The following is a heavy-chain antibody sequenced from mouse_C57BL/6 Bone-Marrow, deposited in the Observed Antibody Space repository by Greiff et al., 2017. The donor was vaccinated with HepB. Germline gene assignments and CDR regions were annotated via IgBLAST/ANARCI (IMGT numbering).Heavy chain of an antibody. CDR2: INPSSGYT. D-gene: IGHD6-1*01. J-gene: IGHJ2*01. V-gene: IGHV1-7*01. Sequence: VQRVESGAELAKPGASVKLSCKASGYTFTSYWMHWVKQRPGQGLEWIGYINPSSGYTKYNQKFKDKATLTADKSSSPAYMQLSSLTCEDSAFYYCARKGGLWALSFWGTGTTLTVSS. CDR3: ARKGGLWALSF. CDR1: GYTFTSYW.